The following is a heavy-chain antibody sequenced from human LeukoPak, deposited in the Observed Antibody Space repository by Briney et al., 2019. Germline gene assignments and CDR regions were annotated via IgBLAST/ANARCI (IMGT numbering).Heavy chain of an antibody. CDR3: ARVEMATIYFDY. Sequence: GASVKVSCKASGGTFSSYAISWVRQAPGQGLEWMGRIIPILGIANYAQKFQGRVTITADKSTSTAYMELSSLRSEGTAVYYCARVEMATIYFDYWGQGTLVTVSS. CDR1: GGTFSSYA. CDR2: IIPILGIA. V-gene: IGHV1-69*04. D-gene: IGHD5-24*01. J-gene: IGHJ4*02.